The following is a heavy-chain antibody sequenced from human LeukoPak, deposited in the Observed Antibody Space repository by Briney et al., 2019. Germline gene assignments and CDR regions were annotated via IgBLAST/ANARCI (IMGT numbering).Heavy chain of an antibody. CDR1: GYTFTSYD. V-gene: IGHV1-8*01. J-gene: IGHJ4*02. Sequence: ASVKVSYKASGYTFTSYDINWVRQAPGQGLEWMGWMNPNSGNTGYAQKFQGRVTMTRNTSISTAYMELSSLRSEDTAVYYCARVRPYSGSYCFDYWGQGTLVTVSS. CDR3: ARVRPYSGSYCFDY. CDR2: MNPNSGNT. D-gene: IGHD1-26*01.